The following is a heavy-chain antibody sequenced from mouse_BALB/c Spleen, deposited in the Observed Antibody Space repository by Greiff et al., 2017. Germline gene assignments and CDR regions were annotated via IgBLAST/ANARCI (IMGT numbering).Heavy chain of an antibody. J-gene: IGHJ4*01. D-gene: IGHD2-4*01. Sequence: EVQLVESGPGLVKPSQSLSLTCTVTGYSITSDYAWNWIRQFPGNKLEWMGYISYSGSTSYNPSLKSRISITRDTSKNQFFLQLNSVTTEDTATYYCARSYYDSRYYYAMDYWGQGTSVTVSS. V-gene: IGHV3-2*02. CDR3: ARSYYDSRYYYAMDY. CDR1: GYSITSDYA. CDR2: ISYSGST.